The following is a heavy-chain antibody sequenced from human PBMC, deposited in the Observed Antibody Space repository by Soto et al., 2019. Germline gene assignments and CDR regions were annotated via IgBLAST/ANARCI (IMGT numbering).Heavy chain of an antibody. J-gene: IGHJ6*02. Sequence: PSQTLSLTCAISGDSVSSNSASWNWIRQSPSRGLEWLGRTYYRSKWYNDYAVSVKSRITINPDTSKNQFSLQLNSVTPEDTAVYYFSKGMGHCSGGSCAYGMDVWGQGTTVTVYS. D-gene: IGHD2-15*01. CDR3: SKGMGHCSGGSCAYGMDV. CDR1: GDSVSSNSAS. CDR2: TYYRSKWYN. V-gene: IGHV6-1*01.